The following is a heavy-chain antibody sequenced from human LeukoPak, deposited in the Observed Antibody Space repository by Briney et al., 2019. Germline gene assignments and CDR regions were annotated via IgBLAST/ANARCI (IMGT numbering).Heavy chain of an antibody. CDR1: GGSISSGPYY. J-gene: IGHJ6*03. D-gene: IGHD2-2*01. V-gene: IGHV4-39*01. Sequence: PSETLSLTCTVSGGSISSGPYYWGWIRQPPGKGLEWIGNIYYGENTYYNPSLKSRVTISIDTSKNQFYLKLSSLTAADTAVYYCARGPVVVPAAIPFYYYYYYMDVWGKGTTVTVSS. CDR3: ARGPVVVPAAIPFYYYYYYMDV. CDR2: IYYGENT.